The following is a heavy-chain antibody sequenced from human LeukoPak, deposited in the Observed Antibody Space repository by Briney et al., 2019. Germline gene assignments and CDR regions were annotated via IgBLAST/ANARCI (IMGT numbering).Heavy chain of an antibody. CDR3: ARGRHDITMIVVVMTSVSYYLDV. D-gene: IGHD3-22*01. CDR2: INPSGST. Sequence: SETLSLTCAVYGGSFSGYHWTWIRQSPGKGLEWIGDINPSGSTYYNPSLKSRLTISVDTSKNQFSLKLRSVTAADTAVYYCARGRHDITMIVVVMTSVSYYLDVWGKGTTVTVSS. V-gene: IGHV4-34*01. CDR1: GGSFSGYH. J-gene: IGHJ6*03.